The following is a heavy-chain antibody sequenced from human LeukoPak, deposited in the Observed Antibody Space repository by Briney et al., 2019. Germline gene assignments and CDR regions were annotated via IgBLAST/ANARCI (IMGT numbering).Heavy chain of an antibody. CDR1: GGSFSGYY. D-gene: IGHD3-16*02. J-gene: IGHJ4*02. V-gene: IGHV4-34*01. CDR2: INHSGST. Sequence: PSGTLSLTCAVYGGSFSGYYWSWIRQPPGKGLEWIGEINHSGSTNYNPSLKSRVTISVDTSKNQFSLKLSSVTAADTAVYYCARGRYMTPFEFDYWGQGTLVTVSS. CDR3: ARGRYMTPFEFDY.